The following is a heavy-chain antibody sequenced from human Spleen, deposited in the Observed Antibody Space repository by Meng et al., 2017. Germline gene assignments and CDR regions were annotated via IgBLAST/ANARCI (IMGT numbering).Heavy chain of an antibody. CDR3: AHTVGAVDY. V-gene: IGHV2-5*02. J-gene: IGHJ4*02. CDR2: IFWDDDK. CDR1: GFSLSTSGVG. Sequence: QITLKESGPTLVKPTQTLTLTCTFSGFSLSTSGVGVGWIRQPPGKALEWLGIIFWDDDKRYSPSLKSRLTITKDTSKNQVVLTMTNMDPVDTATYYCAHTVGAVDYWGQGTLVTVSS. D-gene: IGHD4-17*01.